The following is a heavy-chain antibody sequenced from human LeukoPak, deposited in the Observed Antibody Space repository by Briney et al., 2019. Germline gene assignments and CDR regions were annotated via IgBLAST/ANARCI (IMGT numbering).Heavy chain of an antibody. CDR2: ISADGGRT. Sequence: GGSLRLSCAASGFTFTTYAMGWVRQAPGKGLEWVSGISADGGRTYYADSVKGRFSISRDNSKSTLYVQMNSLRAEDTAIYYCVKGLEDRHDSSGYYSNWFDPWGQGTLVTVSS. J-gene: IGHJ5*02. CDR1: GFTFTTYA. D-gene: IGHD3-22*01. CDR3: VKGLEDRHDSSGYYSNWFDP. V-gene: IGHV3-23*01.